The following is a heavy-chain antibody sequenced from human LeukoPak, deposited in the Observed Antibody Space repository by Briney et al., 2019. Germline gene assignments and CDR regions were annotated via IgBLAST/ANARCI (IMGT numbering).Heavy chain of an antibody. CDR2: INHSGST. CDR3: ARGHQAPSDILTGYYFDY. J-gene: IGHJ4*02. CDR1: GGSFSGYY. D-gene: IGHD3-9*01. Sequence: SETLSLTCAAYGGSFSGYYWSWIRQPPGKGLEWIGEINHSGSTNYNPSLKSRVTISVDTSKNQFSLKLSSVTAADTAVYYCARGHQAPSDILTGYYFDYWGQGTLVTVSS. V-gene: IGHV4-34*01.